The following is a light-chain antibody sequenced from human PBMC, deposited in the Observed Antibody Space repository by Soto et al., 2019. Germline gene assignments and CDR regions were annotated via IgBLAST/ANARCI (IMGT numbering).Light chain of an antibody. CDR3: LQDYDLWT. CDR2: AAS. CDR1: QAIRND. V-gene: IGKV1-6*01. Sequence: AIQMTQSPSSLSASVGDRVTITCRASQAIRNDVSWYQQKPGKAPKLLIYAASTLHSGVPARFSGSGSGTDFTLTISSLQPEDFATYYCLQDYDLWTFGQGTKVDIK. J-gene: IGKJ1*01.